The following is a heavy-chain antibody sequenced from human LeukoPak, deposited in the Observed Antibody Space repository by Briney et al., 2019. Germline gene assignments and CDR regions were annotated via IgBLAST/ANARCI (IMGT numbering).Heavy chain of an antibody. Sequence: RGESLKISCKGSGDRFSTYRISWVRQMPGKGLEWMGKIDPSDFYTDYSPSFRGHVTISADTSINTAFLQWNSLKTSDTAIYYCASSIAAAGIGQNTFDIWGQGTVVAVSS. J-gene: IGHJ3*02. CDR2: IDPSDFYT. CDR1: GDRFSTYR. CDR3: ASSIAAAGIGQNTFDI. D-gene: IGHD6-13*01. V-gene: IGHV5-10-1*01.